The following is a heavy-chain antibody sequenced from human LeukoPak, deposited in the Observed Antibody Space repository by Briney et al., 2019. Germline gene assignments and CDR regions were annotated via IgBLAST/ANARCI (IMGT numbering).Heavy chain of an antibody. CDR2: IYYSGST. D-gene: IGHD2-2*01. J-gene: IGHJ4*02. CDR3: ASYKFRLVPAAPVQDY. Sequence: PSETLSLTCTVSGGSISSGDYYWSWIRQPPGKGLEWIGYIYYSGSTYYNPSLKSRVTISVDTSKNQFSLKLSSVTAADTAVYYCASYKFRLVPAAPVQDYWGQGTLVTVSS. V-gene: IGHV4-30-4*08. CDR1: GGSISSGDYY.